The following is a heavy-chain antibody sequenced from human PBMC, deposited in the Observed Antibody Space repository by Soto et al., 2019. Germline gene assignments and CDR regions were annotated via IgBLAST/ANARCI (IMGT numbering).Heavy chain of an antibody. D-gene: IGHD1-26*01. V-gene: IGHV3-23*01. CDR3: AKGDSRYFDY. CDR2: ISGGIGST. Sequence: EVQLLESGVGLVQPGGALRLSCVASGFSFGTYAMTWVRQVPGKGLEWVSTISGGIGSTFYADSVKGRFTISRDIAKKMLFLHMNGLRGEDTGTYYFAKGDSRYFDYCGRGTLVTVSS. J-gene: IGHJ4*02. CDR1: GFSFGTYA.